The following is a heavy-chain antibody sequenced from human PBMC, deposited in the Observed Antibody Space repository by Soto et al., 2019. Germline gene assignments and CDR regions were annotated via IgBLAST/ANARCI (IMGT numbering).Heavy chain of an antibody. D-gene: IGHD3-3*01. J-gene: IGHJ5*02. Sequence: EVQLVESGGGLVQPGGSLRLACAASGFTFSSYSMNWVRQAPGKGLEWVSYISSSSSTIYYADSVKGRFTISRDNAKNSRYMQMNSLRDEDTAVDYCAREFWPLNWFDPWGQGTLVTVSS. V-gene: IGHV3-48*02. CDR1: GFTFSSYS. CDR3: AREFWPLNWFDP. CDR2: ISSSSSTI.